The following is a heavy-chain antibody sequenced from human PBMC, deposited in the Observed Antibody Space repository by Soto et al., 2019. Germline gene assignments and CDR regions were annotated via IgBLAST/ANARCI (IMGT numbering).Heavy chain of an antibody. D-gene: IGHD6-19*01. Sequence: ASVKVSCKASGYTFTSYYMHWVRQAPGQGLEWMGIINPSGGSTSYAQKFQGRVTMTRDTSTSTVNMELSSLRSEDTAVYHCARDFRSLSSGWYNPPYSFASWGQGTLVTVSS. CDR3: ARDFRSLSSGWYNPPYSFAS. CDR2: INPSGGST. CDR1: GYTFTSYY. J-gene: IGHJ4*02. V-gene: IGHV1-46*01.